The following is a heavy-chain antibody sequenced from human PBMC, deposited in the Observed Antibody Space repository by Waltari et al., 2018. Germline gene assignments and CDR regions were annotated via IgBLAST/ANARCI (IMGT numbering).Heavy chain of an antibody. V-gene: IGHV3-48*01. D-gene: IGHD6-13*01. J-gene: IGHJ4*02. CDR3: ARDFASGSSSWYEIGH. CDR2: ISSSSSTM. CDR1: GFTSSNDR. Sequence: VQLVETGGGLVQPGGSLRSSCAAFGFTSSNDRTNWVRQAPGEGLEWVSYISSSSSTMYYAGSVKCRFTISRDNAKNSLSLQMNSLGAEDTAVYYCARDFASGSSSWYEIGHWGQGTLVTVSS.